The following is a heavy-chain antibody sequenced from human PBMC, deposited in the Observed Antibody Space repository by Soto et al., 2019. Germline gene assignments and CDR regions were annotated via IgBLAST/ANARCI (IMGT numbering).Heavy chain of an antibody. CDR2: ISYDGSNK. Sequence: QVQLVESGGGVVQPGRSLRLSCAASGFTFSSYGMHWVRQAPGKGLEWVAVISYDGSNKYYADSVKGRFTISRDNSKNTLYLQMNSLRAEDTAVYYCVQAFLVPAAGVYYGMDVWGQGTTVTVSS. CDR3: VQAFLVPAAGVYYGMDV. V-gene: IGHV3-30*03. J-gene: IGHJ6*02. CDR1: GFTFSSYG. D-gene: IGHD2-2*01.